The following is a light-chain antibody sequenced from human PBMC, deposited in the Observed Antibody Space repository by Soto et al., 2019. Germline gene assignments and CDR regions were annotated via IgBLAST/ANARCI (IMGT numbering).Light chain of an antibody. J-gene: IGKJ4*01. Sequence: DIQMTQSPSSLSASVGDRVTITCRASQTISMYLNWYQQKPGKAPILLISAASSLESGVPSRFSGSRSGTEFTLTISSLQPEDCATYYCQQSYGTPPLTFGGGTKVEIK. CDR1: QTISMY. CDR3: QQSYGTPPLT. CDR2: AAS. V-gene: IGKV1-39*01.